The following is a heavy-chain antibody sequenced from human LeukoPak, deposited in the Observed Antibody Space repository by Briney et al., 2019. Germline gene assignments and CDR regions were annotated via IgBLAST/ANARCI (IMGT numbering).Heavy chain of an antibody. CDR3: AKDHALLRYFDWLLWRKKGDPDY. CDR1: GFTFSSYA. V-gene: IGHV3-30*02. CDR2: ILYGGSNK. Sequence: PGGSLRLSCAASGFTFSSYAMQWVRQAPGKGLEWVAFILYGGSNKYYADSVKGRFTISRDNSKNTLYLQMNSLRAEDTAVYYCAKDHALLRYFDWLLWRKKGDPDYWGQGTLVTVSS. D-gene: IGHD3-9*01. J-gene: IGHJ4*02.